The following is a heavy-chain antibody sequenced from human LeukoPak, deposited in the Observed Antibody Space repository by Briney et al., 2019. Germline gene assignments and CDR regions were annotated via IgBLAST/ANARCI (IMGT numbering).Heavy chain of an antibody. CDR3: ARDQPYDILTGYPDY. J-gene: IGHJ4*02. V-gene: IGHV3-7*03. D-gene: IGHD3-9*01. Sequence: EGSLRLSCAASGFTFSSYWMSWVRQAPGKGLEWVANIKQDGSEKYYVDSVKGRFTISRDNAKNSLYLQMNSLRAEDTAVYYCARDQPYDILTGYPDYWGQGTLVTVSS. CDR2: IKQDGSEK. CDR1: GFTFSSYW.